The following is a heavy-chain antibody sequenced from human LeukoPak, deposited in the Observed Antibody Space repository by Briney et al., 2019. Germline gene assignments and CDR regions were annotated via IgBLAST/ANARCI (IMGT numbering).Heavy chain of an antibody. CDR2: ISSSSSNI. CDR3: ARAYSSGWAGLDY. Sequence: PGGSLRVSCAASGFAFSSYSMNSVRQGPGKRLGCVSYISSSSSNIHYADSVKGRFTISRDNAKNSLYLQMNSLRAEDTAVYYCARAYSSGWAGLDYWGQGTLVTVSS. J-gene: IGHJ4*02. D-gene: IGHD6-19*01. V-gene: IGHV3-21*05. CDR1: GFAFSSYS.